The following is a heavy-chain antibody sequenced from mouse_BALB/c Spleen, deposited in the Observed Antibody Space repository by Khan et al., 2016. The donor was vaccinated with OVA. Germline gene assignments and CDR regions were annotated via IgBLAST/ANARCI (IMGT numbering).Heavy chain of an antibody. CDR3: AREGLRGVAMDY. Sequence: QVQLQQSGPELVKPGTLVKISCKASGYTFTAYDINWVKQRPGQGLVWIGWIYPGDGTTKYNDNFKGKATLTADKSSNTAYMHLSSLTSEESAVYFCAREGLRGVAMDYWGQGTSVSVSS. CDR1: GYTFTAYD. CDR2: IYPGDGTT. V-gene: IGHV1S56*01. D-gene: IGHD2-4*01. J-gene: IGHJ4*01.